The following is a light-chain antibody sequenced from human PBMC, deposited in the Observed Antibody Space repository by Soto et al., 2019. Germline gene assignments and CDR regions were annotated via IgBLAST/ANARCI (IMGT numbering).Light chain of an antibody. CDR3: CSYAGNSDA. CDR1: SSNIGDNP. J-gene: IGLJ1*01. Sequence: QSVLTQPPSASGTPGQRITISCSGSSSNIGDNPVNWYQQLPGAAPKLLIYINDQRPSGVPDRFSGSKSGTSASLAISGLQPEDEADYYCCSYAGNSDAFGTGTKVTVL. V-gene: IGLV1-44*01. CDR2: IND.